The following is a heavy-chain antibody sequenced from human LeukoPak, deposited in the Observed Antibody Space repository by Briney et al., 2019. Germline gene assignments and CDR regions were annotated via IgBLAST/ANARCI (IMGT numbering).Heavy chain of an antibody. Sequence: GGSLRLSCAASGFTFDDYAMHWVRQAPGKGLEWVSGISWNSGSIGYADSVKGRFTISRDNVKNSLYLQMNSLRAEDTALYYCAMGFGELLRNGMDVWGQGTTVTVSS. D-gene: IGHD3-10*01. J-gene: IGHJ6*02. CDR2: ISWNSGSI. V-gene: IGHV3-9*01. CDR3: AMGFGELLRNGMDV. CDR1: GFTFDDYA.